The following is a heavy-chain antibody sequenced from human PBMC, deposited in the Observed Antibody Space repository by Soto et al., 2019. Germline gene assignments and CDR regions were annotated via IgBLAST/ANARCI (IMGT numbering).Heavy chain of an antibody. CDR1: GGTFSPYT. Sequence: VQLVQSGAEVKKPGSSVKVSCKASGGTFSPYTINWVRQAPGQGLEWMGRIIPFHGVTNYAQKFQARVTITADKSTSTAYMELSGLRFEDTAMYYCTRDWEITVSTWSFGGFWGRGTPVTVSS. V-gene: IGHV1-69*08. D-gene: IGHD3-10*01. J-gene: IGHJ4*02. CDR2: IIPFHGVT. CDR3: TRDWEITVSTWSFGGF.